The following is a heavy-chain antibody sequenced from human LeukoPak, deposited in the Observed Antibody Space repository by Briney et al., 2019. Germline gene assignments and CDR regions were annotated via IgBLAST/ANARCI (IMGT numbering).Heavy chain of an antibody. CDR1: GGSFSGYY. CDR2: INHNGST. D-gene: IGHD6-13*01. Sequence: SETLSLTCAVYGGSFSGYYWSWIRQPPGKGLEWIGEINHNGSTNYNPSLKSRVTISVDTSKNQFSLKLSSVTAADTAVYYCARGGAAAAPYYFDYWGQGTLVTVSS. V-gene: IGHV4-34*01. J-gene: IGHJ4*02. CDR3: ARGGAAAAPYYFDY.